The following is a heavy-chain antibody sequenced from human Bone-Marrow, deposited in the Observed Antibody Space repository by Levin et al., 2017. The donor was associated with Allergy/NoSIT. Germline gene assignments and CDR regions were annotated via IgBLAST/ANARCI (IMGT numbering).Heavy chain of an antibody. CDR3: ARGTYCSSGSCYSSWFDP. CDR1: GFTFSSYS. Sequence: GGSLRLSCAASGFTFSSYSMNWVRQAPGKGLEWVSYISSGRSTIYYADSVKGRFTISRDNAKNSLYLEMNSLRDEDTAVYYCARGTYCSSGSCYSSWFDPWGQGTLVTVSS. J-gene: IGHJ5*02. V-gene: IGHV3-48*02. CDR2: ISSGRSTI. D-gene: IGHD2-15*01.